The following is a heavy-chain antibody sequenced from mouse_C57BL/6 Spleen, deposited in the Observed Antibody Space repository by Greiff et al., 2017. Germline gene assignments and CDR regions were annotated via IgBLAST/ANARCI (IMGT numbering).Heavy chain of an antibody. CDR2: IVPANGNT. J-gene: IGHJ3*01. CDR1: GFTIKNTY. V-gene: IGHV14-3*01. Sequence: EVQLLQSVAELVRPGASVKLSCTASGFTIKNTYMYWVKQRPEQGLEWIGRIVPANGNTKYAPQFQGQATIPADTTSNTAYLQHRSLTTEDTTINYCAGLTAWYAYWGQGTLVTVSA. CDR3: AGLTAWYAY.